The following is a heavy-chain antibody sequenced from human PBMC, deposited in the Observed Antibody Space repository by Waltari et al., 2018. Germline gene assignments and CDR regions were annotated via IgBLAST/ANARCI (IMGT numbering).Heavy chain of an antibody. J-gene: IGHJ3*02. Sequence: QVQLVQSGAELKKPGSSVKVSCKVSGGSFSTHALTWGRRAPGQGLEWMGGIIPMFGTANYAQKIQDRVTINTDESMTTAYMHLSSLTSDDTAVYYCARGGLYGQQLLESAFEIWGQGTKVTVSS. CDR1: GGSFSTHA. V-gene: IGHV1-69*05. CDR2: IIPMFGTA. D-gene: IGHD6-13*01. CDR3: ARGGLYGQQLLESAFEI.